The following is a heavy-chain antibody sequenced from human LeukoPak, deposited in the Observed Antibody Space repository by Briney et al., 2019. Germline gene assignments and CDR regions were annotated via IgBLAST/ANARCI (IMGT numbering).Heavy chain of an antibody. CDR3: ARASGSYYKGAYNWFDP. CDR2: IYYSGST. D-gene: IGHD3-10*01. V-gene: IGHV4-39*01. J-gene: IGHJ5*02. CDR1: GGSISSSSYY. Sequence: PSETLSLTCTVSGGSISSSSYYWGWIRQPPGKGLEWIGSIYYSGSTYYNPSLKSRVTISVDTSKNQFSLKLSSVTAADTAVYYCARASGSYYKGAYNWFDPWGQGTLVTVSS.